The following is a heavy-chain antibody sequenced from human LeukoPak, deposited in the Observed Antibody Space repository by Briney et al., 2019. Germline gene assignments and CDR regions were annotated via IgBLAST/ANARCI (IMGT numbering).Heavy chain of an antibody. V-gene: IGHV3-7*01. J-gene: IGHJ4*02. D-gene: IGHD1-14*01. CDR3: ARDNRLILDY. Sequence: PGGSLRLSCAASGFSFSSHWMSWVRQAPGKGLEWVANIKQDESEKYYVDSVKGRFTISRDNTKNSLYLQMNSLRAEDTAVYYCARDNRLILDYWGQGTLVTVSS. CDR2: IKQDESEK. CDR1: GFSFSSHW.